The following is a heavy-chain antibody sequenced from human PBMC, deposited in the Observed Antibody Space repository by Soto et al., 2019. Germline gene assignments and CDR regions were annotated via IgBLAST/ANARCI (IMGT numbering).Heavy chain of an antibody. V-gene: IGHV4-59*01. D-gene: IGHD2-15*01. CDR3: ARDNIAGQYWFDP. CDR2: IYYSGST. CDR1: GGSMSSYY. J-gene: IGHJ5*02. Sequence: PSETLSLTCTVSGGSMSSYYWSWIRQPPGKGLEWIGYIYYSGSTNYNPSLKSRVTISVDTSKNQFSLKLSSVTAADTAVYYCARDNIAGQYWFDPWGQGTLVTSPQ.